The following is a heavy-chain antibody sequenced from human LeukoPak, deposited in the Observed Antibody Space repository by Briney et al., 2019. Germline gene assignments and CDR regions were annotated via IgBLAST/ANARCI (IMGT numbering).Heavy chain of an antibody. J-gene: IGHJ4*02. CDR2: IAYDGSNK. CDR1: GFTFSNYA. CDR3: ARYSSTWDKGIFDY. D-gene: IGHD6-13*01. Sequence: GGSLRLSCAASGFTFSNYAMHWVRQAQGKGLERVAVIAYDGSNKYYADSVKGRFTISRDNSKNTLYLQMNSLRGEDTAVYYCARYSSTWDKGIFDYWGQGTLVTVSS. V-gene: IGHV3-30*04.